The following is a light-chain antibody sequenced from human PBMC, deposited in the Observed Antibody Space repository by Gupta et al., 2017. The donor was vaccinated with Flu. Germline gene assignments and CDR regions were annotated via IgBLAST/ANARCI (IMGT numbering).Light chain of an antibody. CDR1: QSVSSSY. CDR3: QQCGSSPRT. J-gene: IGKJ1*01. Sequence: DIVLTQSPGTLSLSPGDSATLSCSSSQSVSSSYLAWYQQKPGQAPRLLIDGASSRATGIPDRCSGRGSGTDFTLTISRVEPEDVAVYYCQQCGSSPRTFGQGTKVEIK. CDR2: GAS. V-gene: IGKV3-20*01.